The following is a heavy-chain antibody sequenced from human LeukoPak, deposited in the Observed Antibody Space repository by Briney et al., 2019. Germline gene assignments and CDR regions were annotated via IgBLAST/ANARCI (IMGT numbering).Heavy chain of an antibody. CDR2: INHSGST. V-gene: IGHV4-34*01. J-gene: IGHJ4*02. D-gene: IGHD2-15*01. CDR1: GGSFSGYY. Sequence: SETLSLTCAVYGGSFSGYYWSWIRQPPGKGLEWIGEINHSGSTNYNPSLKSRVTISVDTSKNQFSLKLSSVTAADTAVYYCARDSRPYCSGGSCSLFDYWGQGTLVTVSS. CDR3: ARDSRPYCSGGSCSLFDY.